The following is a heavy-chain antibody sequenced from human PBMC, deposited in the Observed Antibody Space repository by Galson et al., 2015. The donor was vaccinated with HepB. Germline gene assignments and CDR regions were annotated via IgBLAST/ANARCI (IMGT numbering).Heavy chain of an antibody. CDR1: GGPISSYY. Sequence: TLSLTCTVSGGPISSYYWSWIRQPPGKGLEWIGYIYYSGSTNYNPSLKSRVTMSLDTSKNQFSLKLSSVTAADTAVYYCARGDIVVVPAAIEEYFQHWGQGTLVTVSS. D-gene: IGHD2-2*01. V-gene: IGHV4-59*08. CDR2: IYYSGST. J-gene: IGHJ1*01. CDR3: ARGDIVVVPAAIEEYFQH.